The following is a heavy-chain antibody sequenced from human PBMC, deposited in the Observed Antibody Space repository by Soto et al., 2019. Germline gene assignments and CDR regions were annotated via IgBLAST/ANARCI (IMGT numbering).Heavy chain of an antibody. J-gene: IGHJ4*02. CDR3: ATWVDYGDFEGFDF. D-gene: IGHD4-17*01. V-gene: IGHV1-2*04. Sequence: ASVKVSCKASGYTFTSYAMHWVRQAPGQRLEWMGWIDANSGGTNSAQKFQGSVTMTWDTSITTAYLELTRLTTNDTATYFCATWVDYGDFEGFDFWGQGTLVTVSS. CDR1: GYTFTSYA. CDR2: IDANSGGT.